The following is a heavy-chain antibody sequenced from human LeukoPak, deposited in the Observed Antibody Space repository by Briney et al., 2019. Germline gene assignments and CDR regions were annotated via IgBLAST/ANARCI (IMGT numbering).Heavy chain of an antibody. CDR1: GFALSSSV. D-gene: IGHD6-13*01. J-gene: IGHJ4*02. CDR3: AKDGGIAIRLEDY. Sequence: VGSLRLSCAASGFALSSSVMTWVRQAPGKGLEWVSTITGSGGSTYYADSVKGRFTISRDNSKNTLYLQMNSLRAEDTAVYYCAKDGGIAIRLEDYWGQGTLVTVSS. CDR2: ITGSGGST. V-gene: IGHV3-23*01.